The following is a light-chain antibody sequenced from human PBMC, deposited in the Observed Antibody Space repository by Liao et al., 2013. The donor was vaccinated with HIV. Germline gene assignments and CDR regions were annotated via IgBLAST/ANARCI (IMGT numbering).Light chain of an antibody. CDR3: QAWDSSTGV. Sequence: YELTQPPSVSVSPGQTASITCSGDKLGDKFASWYQQRPGQSPVLVIYQDDKRPSGIPDRFSGSTSGNTATLTISGTQAMDEADYYCQAWDSSTGVFGGGTKLTVL. V-gene: IGLV3-1*01. J-gene: IGLJ3*02. CDR1: KLGDKF. CDR2: QDD.